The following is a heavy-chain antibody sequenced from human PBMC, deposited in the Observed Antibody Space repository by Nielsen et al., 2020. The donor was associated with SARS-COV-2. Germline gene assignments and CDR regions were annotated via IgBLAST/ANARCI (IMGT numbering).Heavy chain of an antibody. V-gene: IGHV4-39*07. D-gene: IGHD2-15*01. CDR2: IYYSGST. CDR3: ARDGVVVAAKNHFDY. CDR1: GGSISSSSYY. Sequence: SETLSLTCTVSGGSISSSSYYWGWIRQPPGKGLEWIGSIYYSGSTYYNPSLKSRVTISVDTSKNQFSLKLSSVTAADTAVYYCARDGVVVAAKNHFDYWGQGTLVTVSS. J-gene: IGHJ4*02.